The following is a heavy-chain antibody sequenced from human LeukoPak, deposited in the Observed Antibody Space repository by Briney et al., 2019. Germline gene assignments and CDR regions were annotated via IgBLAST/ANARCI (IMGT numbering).Heavy chain of an antibody. J-gene: IGHJ6*03. CDR3: ARGVCGGDCPYYYFYYMVV. V-gene: IGHV4-34*01. Sequence: PSETLSLTCAVYGGSFSGYYWSWIRQPPGKGLEWIGEISHSGSTNYTPSLKSRVTISVDTSKNQFSLRLSPVNAADTAVYYCARGVCGGDCPYYYFYYMVVWGKGTTVTVSS. CDR2: ISHSGST. CDR1: GGSFSGYY. D-gene: IGHD2-21*02.